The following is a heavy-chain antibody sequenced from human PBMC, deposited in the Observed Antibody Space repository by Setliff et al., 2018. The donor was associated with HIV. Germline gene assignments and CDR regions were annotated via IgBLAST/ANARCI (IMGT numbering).Heavy chain of an antibody. Sequence: PGGSLRLSCAASGFTFTDYALNWVRQAPGKGLEWVSSISSSSSYIYYTDSMKGRFTISRDNARNSLYLEMNSLRAEDTAVYYCARSRSTRDAFDLWGQGTMVTVSS. CDR3: ARSRSTRDAFDL. CDR2: ISSSSSYI. J-gene: IGHJ3*01. D-gene: IGHD2-2*01. CDR1: GFTFTDYA. V-gene: IGHV3-21*01.